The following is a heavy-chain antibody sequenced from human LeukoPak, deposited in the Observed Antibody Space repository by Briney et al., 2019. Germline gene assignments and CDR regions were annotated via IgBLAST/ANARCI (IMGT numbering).Heavy chain of an antibody. V-gene: IGHV4-34*01. Sequence: LRLSCAASGFTFSSYSMNWVRQPPGKGLDWIGEVNLQGSTNYNPSLMGRVAISVDMSENHISLQLTSVTAADTAVYYCAREGGPYRPLDYSGQGTLVTVFS. CDR3: AREGGPYRPLDY. CDR2: VNLQGST. J-gene: IGHJ4*02. CDR1: GFTFSSYS.